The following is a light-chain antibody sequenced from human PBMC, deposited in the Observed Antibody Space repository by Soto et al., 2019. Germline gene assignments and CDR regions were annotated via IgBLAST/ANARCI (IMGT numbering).Light chain of an antibody. Sequence: EIGLTQSPGTLSLSPGERATLSCRASQSVSSSYLAWYQQKPGEAPRLHIYGASSRATGIPDRFSGSGSGTDFTLTIIRLECQDFAVYYCHQYGSSPLRTFGGGTKGAIK. CDR1: QSVSSSY. CDR3: HQYGSSPLRT. J-gene: IGKJ4*01. V-gene: IGKV3-20*01. CDR2: GAS.